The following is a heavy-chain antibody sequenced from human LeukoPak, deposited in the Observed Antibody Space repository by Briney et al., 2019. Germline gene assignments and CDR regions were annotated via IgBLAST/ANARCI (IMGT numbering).Heavy chain of an antibody. CDR3: ARDQGGFGAFDI. D-gene: IGHD3-10*01. CDR2: IHHDGSNK. J-gene: IGHJ3*02. V-gene: IGHV3-30*02. CDR1: GFTFSSYG. Sequence: GGSLRLSCAASGFTFSSYGMHWVRQAPGKGLDWVAFIHHDGSNKYYADSVRGRFTISRDNSKNTLYLQMNSLRAEDTAVYYCARDQGGFGAFDIWGQGTMVTVSS.